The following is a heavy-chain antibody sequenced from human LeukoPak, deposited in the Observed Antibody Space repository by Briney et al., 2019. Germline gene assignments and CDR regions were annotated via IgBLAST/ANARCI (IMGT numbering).Heavy chain of an antibody. Sequence: GSLRLSCAASGFTFSGYAMSWVRQAPGKGLEWVSGISGRGDNTYYADSVKGRFTISRDNSKNTLRLQMNSLRDEDTAVYYCAKRVQGNTGPFHCWGQGTLASV. CDR2: ISGRGDNT. J-gene: IGHJ4*02. CDR1: GFTFSGYA. CDR3: AKRVQGNTGPFHC. D-gene: IGHD4-23*01. V-gene: IGHV3-23*01.